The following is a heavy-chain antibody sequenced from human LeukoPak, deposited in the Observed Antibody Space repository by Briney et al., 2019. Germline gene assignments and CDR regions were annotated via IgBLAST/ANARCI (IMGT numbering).Heavy chain of an antibody. Sequence: QSGGSLRLSCAASGFTFSSYGMHWVRQAPGKGLEWVAVIWYDGSNKYYADSVKGRFTISRDNSKNTLYLQMNSLRAEDTAVYYCAREGQQLGNSDYWGQGTLVTVSS. D-gene: IGHD6-13*01. V-gene: IGHV3-33*01. J-gene: IGHJ4*02. CDR3: AREGQQLGNSDY. CDR2: IWYDGSNK. CDR1: GFTFSSYG.